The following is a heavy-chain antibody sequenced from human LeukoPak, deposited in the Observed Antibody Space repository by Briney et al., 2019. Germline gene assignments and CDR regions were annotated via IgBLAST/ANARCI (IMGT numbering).Heavy chain of an antibody. V-gene: IGHV3-30-3*01. J-gene: IGHJ4*02. CDR3: ARDGYNDYGGRYFDY. CDR1: GFTFSSYA. Sequence: PGRSLRLSCAASGFTFSSYAMHWVRQAPGKGLEWVAVISYDGSNKYYADSVKGRFTISRDNSKNTLYLQMNSLRAEDTAVYYCARDGYNDYGGRYFDYWGQGTLVTVSS. CDR2: ISYDGSNK. D-gene: IGHD4-23*01.